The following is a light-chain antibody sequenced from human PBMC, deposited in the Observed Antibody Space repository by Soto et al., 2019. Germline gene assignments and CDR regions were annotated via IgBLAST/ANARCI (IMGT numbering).Light chain of an antibody. J-gene: IGKJ1*01. Sequence: EIVMPQSPATLSVSPGESATLSCRASQRISRNLAWYQQKPGQAPRLLIYDASTRATAIPARFSGSGSETEFTLTISSLQSEDSAVYYCQQYNNWPPWTFGQGTKVDIK. CDR2: DAS. CDR3: QQYNNWPPWT. V-gene: IGKV3-15*01. CDR1: QRISRN.